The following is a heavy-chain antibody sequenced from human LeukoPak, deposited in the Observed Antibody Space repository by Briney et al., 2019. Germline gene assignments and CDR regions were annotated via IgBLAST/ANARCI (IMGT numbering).Heavy chain of an antibody. Sequence: GGSLRLSCAASGFTFSSYAMHWVRQAPGKGLEWVAVISYDGSNKYYADSVKGRFTISRDNSKNALYLQMNSLRAEDTAVYYCARDSAIRLVIRNYFDYWGQGTLVTVSS. J-gene: IGHJ4*02. CDR2: ISYDGSNK. D-gene: IGHD3-9*01. CDR3: ARDSAIRLVIRNYFDY. CDR1: GFTFSSYA. V-gene: IGHV3-30-3*01.